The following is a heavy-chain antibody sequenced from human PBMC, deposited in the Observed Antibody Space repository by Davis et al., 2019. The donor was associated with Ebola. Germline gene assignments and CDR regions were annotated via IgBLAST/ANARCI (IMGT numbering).Heavy chain of an antibody. V-gene: IGHV3-30*18. Sequence: GGSLRLSCAASGFTFSSYWMHWVRQAPGKGLEWVAVISYDGSNKYYADSVKGRFTISRDNSKNTLYLQTNSLRAEDTAVYYCAKDGWFGELDYYGMDVWGKGTTVTVSS. CDR2: ISYDGSNK. D-gene: IGHD3-10*01. J-gene: IGHJ6*04. CDR3: AKDGWFGELDYYGMDV. CDR1: GFTFSSYW.